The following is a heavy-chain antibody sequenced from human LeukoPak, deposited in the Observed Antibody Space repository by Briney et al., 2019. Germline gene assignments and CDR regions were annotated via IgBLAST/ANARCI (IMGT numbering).Heavy chain of an antibody. CDR1: GGSIRSTSYF. CDR2: INYSVST. CDR3: ARLGGAFYYYYYMDV. D-gene: IGHD2-15*01. J-gene: IGHJ6*03. Sequence: SETLSLTCTVSGGSIRSTSYFWGWIRQPPEKGLEWIGNINYSVSTSYNPSLKSRVTIFVDTSKNQFSLKLSSVTAADTAVYYCARLGGAFYYYYYMDVWGKGTTVTISS. V-gene: IGHV4-39*01.